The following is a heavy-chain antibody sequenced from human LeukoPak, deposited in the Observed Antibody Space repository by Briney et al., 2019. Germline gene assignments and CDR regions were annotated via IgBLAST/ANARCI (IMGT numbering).Heavy chain of an antibody. CDR3: ARADYDSSLDY. CDR1: GFTFSSYG. Sequence: GVTLRLSCAASGFTFSSYGMSWVRQAPGKGLEWVSAISGSGGSTYYADSVKGRFTISRDNSKNTLYLQMNSLRAEDTAVYYCARADYDSSLDYWGQGTLVTVSS. J-gene: IGHJ4*02. D-gene: IGHD3-22*01. CDR2: ISGSGGST. V-gene: IGHV3-23*01.